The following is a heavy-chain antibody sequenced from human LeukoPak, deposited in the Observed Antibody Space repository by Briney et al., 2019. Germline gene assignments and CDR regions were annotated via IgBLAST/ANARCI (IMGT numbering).Heavy chain of an antibody. Sequence: GGSLRLSCAASGFTFSSYGMHWVRQAPGKGLEWVAVISYDGSNKYYADSVKARFTISRDNSKNTLYLQMNSLRAEDTAVYYCARRDDYGLLFDYWGQGTLVTVSS. CDR2: ISYDGSNK. CDR1: GFTFSSYG. J-gene: IGHJ4*02. D-gene: IGHD4-17*01. V-gene: IGHV3-30*03. CDR3: ARRDDYGLLFDY.